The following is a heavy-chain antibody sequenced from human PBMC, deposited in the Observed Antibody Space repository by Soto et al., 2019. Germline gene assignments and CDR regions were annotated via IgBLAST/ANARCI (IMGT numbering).Heavy chain of an antibody. V-gene: IGHV3-21*01. D-gene: IGHD2-8*01. Sequence: EVQLVESGGGLVKPGGSLRLSCAGSGFTFSTYNMNWVRQAPGKGLEWVSSISSSSSYIYYADSVKGRFTISSDNARNSLYLQMNSLRAEDTAVFYCARVPQWCMHCLDVWGQGTTVTVSS. CDR2: ISSSSSYI. CDR1: GFTFSTYN. J-gene: IGHJ6*02. CDR3: ARVPQWCMHCLDV.